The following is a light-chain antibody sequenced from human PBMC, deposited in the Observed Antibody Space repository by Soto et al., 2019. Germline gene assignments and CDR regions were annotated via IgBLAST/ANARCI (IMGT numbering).Light chain of an antibody. Sequence: DIVMTQSPDSLAVSLGERATINCKSSQSVLYSSNNKNYLAWYQQKPGQPPKLLIYWASTRESGVPDRFSGSGSGTDSTLTISSPQAEDVAVYYCQQYYSTLTWTFGQGTKVEIK. J-gene: IGKJ1*01. CDR1: QSVLYSSNNKNY. CDR2: WAS. V-gene: IGKV4-1*01. CDR3: QQYYSTLTWT.